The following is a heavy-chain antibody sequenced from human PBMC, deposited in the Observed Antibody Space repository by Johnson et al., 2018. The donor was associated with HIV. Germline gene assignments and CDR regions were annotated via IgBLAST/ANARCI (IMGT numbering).Heavy chain of an antibody. CDR1: GFTFSSYG. V-gene: IGHV3-NL1*01. CDR2: IYSGGST. D-gene: IGHD2-21*01. CDR3: TQGSIVVVGEAFDI. Sequence: QVQLVESGGGVVQPGRSLRLSCAASGFTFSSYGMHWVRQAPGKGLEWVSVIYSGGSTYYADSVNGRFTISRDNSKNTLYLQMNSLKTEDTAVYYCTQGSIVVVGEAFDIWGQGTMVTVSS. J-gene: IGHJ3*02.